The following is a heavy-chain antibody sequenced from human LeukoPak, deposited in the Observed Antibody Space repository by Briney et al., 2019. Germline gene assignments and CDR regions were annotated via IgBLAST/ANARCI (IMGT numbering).Heavy chain of an antibody. CDR2: MNPNSGNT. V-gene: IGHV1-8*03. J-gene: IGHJ4*02. CDR3: ARAAGGGGATRFNY. D-gene: IGHD1-26*01. Sequence: GASVKVSCKASGYTFTNYYIHWVRQAPGQGLEWMGWMNPNSGNTGYAQKFQGRVTITRNTSISTAYMELSSLRSEDTAVYYCARAAGGGGATRFNYWGQGTLVTVSS. CDR1: GYTFTNYY.